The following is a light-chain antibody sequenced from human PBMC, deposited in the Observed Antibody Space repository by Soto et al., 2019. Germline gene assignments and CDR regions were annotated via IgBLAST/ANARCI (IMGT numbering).Light chain of an antibody. CDR3: QQYYTTPVT. V-gene: IGKV4-1*01. CDR2: WAS. J-gene: IGKJ1*01. Sequence: DIVMTQSPDSLSVSLGERATINCKSSQTVLYSSNYLAWYQQKPAQPPKLLIYWASTRESGVPDRFSGSGSGTDFTLTISSLQAEDVAVYYCQQYYTTPVTFGQGTKAEIK. CDR1: QTVLYSSNY.